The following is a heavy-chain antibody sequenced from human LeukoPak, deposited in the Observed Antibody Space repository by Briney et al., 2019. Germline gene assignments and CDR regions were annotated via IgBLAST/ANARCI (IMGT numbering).Heavy chain of an antibody. CDR2: ISGSGGST. V-gene: IGHV3-23*01. CDR1: GFTFSSYA. J-gene: IGHJ6*03. D-gene: IGHD2-21*02. CDR3: AKDREAYCGGDCYYYYYMDV. Sequence: GGSLRLSCAASGFTFSSYAMSWVRQAPGKGLEWVSAISGSGGSTYYADSVKGRFTISRDNSKNTLYLQMNSLRAEDTAVYYCAKDREAYCGGDCYYYYYMDVRGKGTTVTVSS.